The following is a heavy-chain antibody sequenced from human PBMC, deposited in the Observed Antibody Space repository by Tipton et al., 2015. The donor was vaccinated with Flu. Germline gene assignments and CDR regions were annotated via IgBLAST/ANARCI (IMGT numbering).Heavy chain of an antibody. V-gene: IGHV3-7*01. CDR2: IKEDGSEK. J-gene: IGHJ4*02. CDR1: GFTFSKYW. Sequence: SLRLSCVASGFTFSKYWINWVRQAPGKGLEWVANIKEDGSEKYYVESVKGRFIISRDNAKSSLYLQMSDLRDEDTAVYYCARGHCTSESCYSSILSYWGQGSLGTVSS. CDR3: ARGHCTSESCYSSILSY. D-gene: IGHD2-15*01.